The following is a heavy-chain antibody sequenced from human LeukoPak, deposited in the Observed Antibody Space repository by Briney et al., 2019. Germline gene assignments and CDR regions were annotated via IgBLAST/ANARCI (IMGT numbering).Heavy chain of an antibody. CDR2: IYYTGST. D-gene: IGHD3-22*01. CDR1: GGFITSYY. V-gene: IGHV4-59*08. CDR3: ASSYFYDGNRYFDY. Sequence: SETLSLTCNVSGGFITSYYWNWIRQSPGKGLEWIGYIYYTGSTNSNPSLKSRLTISLDTSKKEFSLKLSSVTAADTAIYYCASSYFYDGNRYFDYWGQGALVTVSS. J-gene: IGHJ4*02.